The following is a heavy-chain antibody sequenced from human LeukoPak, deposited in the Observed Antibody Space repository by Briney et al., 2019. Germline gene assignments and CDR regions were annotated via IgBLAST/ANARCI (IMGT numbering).Heavy chain of an antibody. J-gene: IGHJ4*02. V-gene: IGHV3-23*01. CDR1: GFTFSSYA. D-gene: IGHD2-15*01. Sequence: GGSLRLSCAASGFTFSSYAMSWVRQAPGKGLEWVSAISGSGGSTYYADSVKGRFTISRDNSKNTLYLQMNSLRAEDTAVYYCAKTGVVVVVAATETDYWGQGTLVTVSS. CDR2: ISGSGGST. CDR3: AKTGVVVVVAATETDY.